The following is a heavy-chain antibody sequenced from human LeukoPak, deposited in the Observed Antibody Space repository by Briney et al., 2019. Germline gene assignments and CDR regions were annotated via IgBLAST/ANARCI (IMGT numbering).Heavy chain of an antibody. J-gene: IGHJ4*02. Sequence: GMSLRLSCAASGFTVSSNYMSWVRQAPGKGLEWVSVIYSGGRTYYADSAKGRFTISRDNSKNTLYLQMNSLRAEDTAVYYCARGVGYGDYYYFDYWGQGTLVTVSS. V-gene: IGHV3-53*01. CDR3: ARGVGYGDYYYFDY. D-gene: IGHD4-17*01. CDR2: IYSGGRT. CDR1: GFTVSSNY.